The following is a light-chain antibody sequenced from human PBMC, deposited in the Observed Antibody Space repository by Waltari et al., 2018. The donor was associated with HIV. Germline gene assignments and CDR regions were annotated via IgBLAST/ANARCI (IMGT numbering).Light chain of an antibody. CDR2: KTS. CDR1: QSITNW. J-gene: IGKJ5*01. Sequence: DIQMTQSPSTLSASVGDRVTITCRASQSITNWLAWYQQKPGKAPKLLISKTSSLDSGVPSRFSGSGSGTEFTLTIIGLQPDDFATYYCQQYYSYPDTFGQGTRLEIK. CDR3: QQYYSYPDT. V-gene: IGKV1-5*03.